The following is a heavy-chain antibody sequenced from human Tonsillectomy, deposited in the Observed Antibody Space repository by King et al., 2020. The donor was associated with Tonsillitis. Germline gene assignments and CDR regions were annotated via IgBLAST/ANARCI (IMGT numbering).Heavy chain of an antibody. CDR3: AKDSSAYYMDV. CDR2: ISWNSGSM. J-gene: IGHJ6*03. Sequence: VQLVESGGGLVQPGRSLRLSCAASGFTFDDYAMHWVRQAPGKGLEWVSGISWNSGSMGYADSVKGRFTISRDNAKNSLYLQMNSLRAEDTALYYCAKDSSAYYMDVWGKGTTVTVSS. CDR1: GFTFDDYA. V-gene: IGHV3-9*01.